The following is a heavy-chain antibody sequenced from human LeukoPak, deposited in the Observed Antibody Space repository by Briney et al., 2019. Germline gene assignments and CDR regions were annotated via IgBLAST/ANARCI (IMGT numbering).Heavy chain of an antibody. V-gene: IGHV3-11*01. J-gene: IGHJ6*02. CDR2: ISSSGSTI. Sequence: GGSLRLSCAASGFTFSDYYMSWIRQAPGKGLEWVSYISSSGSTIYYADSVKGRFTISRDNAKNSLYLQMNSLRAEDTAVYYCAGEAVAVAGLPYYGMDVWGQGTTVTVSS. CDR1: GFTFSDYY. CDR3: AGEAVAVAGLPYYGMDV. D-gene: IGHD6-19*01.